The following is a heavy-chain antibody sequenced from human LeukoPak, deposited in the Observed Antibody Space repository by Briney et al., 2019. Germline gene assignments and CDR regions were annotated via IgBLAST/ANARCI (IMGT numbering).Heavy chain of an antibody. V-gene: IGHV4-59*01. Sequence: ASETLSLTCTVSGGSISSCYWSWIRQPPGKGLEWIGYIYYSGSTNYNPSLKSRVTISVDTSKNQFSLKLSSVTAADTAVYYCARGGPAGKDYFDYWGQGTLVTFSS. CDR1: GGSISSCY. J-gene: IGHJ4*02. CDR2: IYYSGST. CDR3: ARGGPAGKDYFDY. D-gene: IGHD6-13*01.